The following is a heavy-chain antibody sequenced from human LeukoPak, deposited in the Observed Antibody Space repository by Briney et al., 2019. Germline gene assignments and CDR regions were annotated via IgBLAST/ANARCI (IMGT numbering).Heavy chain of an antibody. CDR1: GFTFSSYG. Sequence: PGRSLRLSCAASGFTFSSYGMHWVRQAPGKGLEWVAVIWYDGSNKYYADSVKGRFTISRDNSKNTLYLQMNSLRAEDTAVYYCATPFGGSPGYGTDVWGKGTTVTVSS. CDR3: ATPFGGSPGYGTDV. D-gene: IGHD2-15*01. J-gene: IGHJ6*04. CDR2: IWYDGSNK. V-gene: IGHV3-33*01.